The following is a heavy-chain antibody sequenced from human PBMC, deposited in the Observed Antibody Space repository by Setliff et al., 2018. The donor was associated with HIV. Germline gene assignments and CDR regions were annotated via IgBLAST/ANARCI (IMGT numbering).Heavy chain of an antibody. V-gene: IGHV5-51*01. CDR1: GYSFTSYW. CDR3: ARRPVSDTFDV. J-gene: IGHJ3*01. CDR2: IYPGDSDT. Sequence: GESLKISCKGSGYSFTSYWIGWVRQMPGKGLEWMGIIYPGDSDTRYSPSFEGHVTISADRSRNTAYLQWTALKASDTAMYYCARRPVSDTFDVWGQGTMVTVSS.